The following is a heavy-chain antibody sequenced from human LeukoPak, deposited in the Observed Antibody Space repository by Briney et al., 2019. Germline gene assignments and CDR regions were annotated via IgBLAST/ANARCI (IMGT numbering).Heavy chain of an antibody. Sequence: SETLSLTCSVSGGSISSYYWSWIRQPPGRGLEWIGYIYYSGRTSYSPSLKSRVTISVDTSKNQFSLNLTSVTAADSAVYYCARVSWFPGTSYYYMDVWGKGTTVTVSS. J-gene: IGHJ6*03. CDR1: GGSISSYY. CDR2: IYYSGRT. V-gene: IGHV4-59*01. D-gene: IGHD1-14*01. CDR3: ARVSWFPGTSYYYMDV.